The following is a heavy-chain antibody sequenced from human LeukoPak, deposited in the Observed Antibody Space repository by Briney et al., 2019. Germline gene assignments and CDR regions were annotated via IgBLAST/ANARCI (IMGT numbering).Heavy chain of an antibody. CDR1: GGFISSGHW. Sequence: PSGTLSLTCTVFGGFISSGHWWSWVRQSPGKGLEWIGEVFHSGSINYNPSLESRVIISVDTSKREFFLKLHSVTAADTAVYYCSRTSYNSGPTPGGYWGRGTLVTVSS. J-gene: IGHJ4*02. D-gene: IGHD3-10*01. CDR3: SRTSYNSGPTPGGY. CDR2: VFHSGSI. V-gene: IGHV4-4*02.